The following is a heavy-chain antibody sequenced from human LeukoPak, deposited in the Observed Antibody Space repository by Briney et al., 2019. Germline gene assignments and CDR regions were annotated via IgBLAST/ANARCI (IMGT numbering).Heavy chain of an antibody. Sequence: ASVKGSWKASGYTFNGYYMHLVRQAPGQRLEWIGWINPNSGGTNYAQKFQGRVTMTRDTSISTAYMELSRLRSDDTAVYYCARRASSSWYRGLDYWGQGTLVTVSS. CDR2: INPNSGGT. V-gene: IGHV1-2*02. D-gene: IGHD6-13*01. CDR1: GYTFNGYY. CDR3: ARRASSSWYRGLDY. J-gene: IGHJ4*02.